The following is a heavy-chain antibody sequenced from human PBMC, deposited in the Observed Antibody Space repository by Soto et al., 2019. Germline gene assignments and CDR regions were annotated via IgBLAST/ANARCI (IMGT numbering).Heavy chain of an antibody. D-gene: IGHD3-9*01. Sequence: SETLSLTCAVYGGSFSGYYWSWIRQPPGKGLEWIGEITHSGSTNYNPSLKSRVTISVDTSKNQFSLKLSSVTAADTAVYYCARGINDILTGYYYYCMDVWGQGTTVTVSS. CDR1: GGSFSGYY. V-gene: IGHV4-34*01. J-gene: IGHJ6*02. CDR3: ARGINDILTGYYYYCMDV. CDR2: ITHSGST.